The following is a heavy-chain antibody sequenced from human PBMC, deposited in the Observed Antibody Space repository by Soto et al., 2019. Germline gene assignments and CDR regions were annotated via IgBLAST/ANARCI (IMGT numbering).Heavy chain of an antibody. CDR1: GFTFSSYV. J-gene: IGHJ6*02. V-gene: IGHV3-33*01. CDR3: ARETSYDFWSGPQTMDI. D-gene: IGHD3-3*01. CDR2: VHYDGTKK. Sequence: QVQLVESGGGGVQPGASLRLSCAPSGFTFSSYVMHWVRQAPGKGLEWVAVVHYDGTKKYYEDSVRGRFTISRDNSENILYLHMNSLRPADTAVYFCARETSYDFWSGPQTMDIWGQGTTGTVSS.